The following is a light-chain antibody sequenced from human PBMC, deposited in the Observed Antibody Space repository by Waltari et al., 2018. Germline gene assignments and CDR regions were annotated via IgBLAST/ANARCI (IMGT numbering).Light chain of an antibody. CDR3: QQYYGSPPWT. CDR2: WAS. Sequence: DIVMTQSPDSLTVSLGERATINCKSSQSILYSSNNLNYLAWYQPRPGQPPKLLIYWASTRESGVPDRFRGRRSGTGFTLTIRSLQAEDVAVYYCQQYYGSPPWTFGQGTKVEIK. J-gene: IGKJ1*01. V-gene: IGKV4-1*01. CDR1: QSILYSSNNLNY.